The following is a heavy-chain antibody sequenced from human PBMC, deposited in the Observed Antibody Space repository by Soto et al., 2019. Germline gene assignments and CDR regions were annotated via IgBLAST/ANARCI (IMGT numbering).Heavy chain of an antibody. CDR1: GGSISSSSYY. V-gene: IGHV4-61*01. J-gene: IGHJ5*02. CDR3: ARASIAARCWFDP. Sequence: SETLSLTCTVSGGSISSSSYYWSWIRQPPGKGLEWIGYIYYSGSTNYNPSLKSRVTISVETSKNQFSLKLSSVTAADTAVYDCARASIAARCWFDPWGQGTLVTVSS. D-gene: IGHD6-6*01. CDR2: IYYSGST.